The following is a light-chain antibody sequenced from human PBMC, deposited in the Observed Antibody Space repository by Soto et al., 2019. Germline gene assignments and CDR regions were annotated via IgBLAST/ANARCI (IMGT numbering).Light chain of an antibody. CDR3: QQFRT. CDR1: QSFSGW. J-gene: IGKJ1*01. V-gene: IGKV1-5*01. Sequence: DIHMTHSPSTLSASFVDRVAVTCRASQSFSGWLAWYQQKPGKAPKLLIYDVSTLESGVPSRFSGGGSGTEFTLTISSLQPDDFATYYCQQFRTFGQGTKVDIK. CDR2: DVS.